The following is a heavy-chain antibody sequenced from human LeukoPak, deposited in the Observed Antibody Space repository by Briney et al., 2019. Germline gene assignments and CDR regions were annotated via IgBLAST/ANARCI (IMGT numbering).Heavy chain of an antibody. Sequence: GGSLRLSCAASGFTFSSYDMHWVRQAPGKGLEWVAVISYDGSNKYYADSVKGRFTISRDNSKNTLYLQMNSLRAEDTAVYYCARELIESGSYSGMDVWGQGTTVTVSS. J-gene: IGHJ6*02. CDR1: GFTFSSYD. D-gene: IGHD1-26*01. V-gene: IGHV3-30-3*01. CDR3: ARELIESGSYSGMDV. CDR2: ISYDGSNK.